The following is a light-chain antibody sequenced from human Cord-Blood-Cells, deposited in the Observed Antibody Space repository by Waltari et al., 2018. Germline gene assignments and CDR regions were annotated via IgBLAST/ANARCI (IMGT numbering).Light chain of an antibody. CDR2: EVS. V-gene: IGLV2-14*01. Sequence: QSALTQPASVSGSPGQSITIPCTRTSSDVVGYNYVSWYQQHPGKAPKLMIYEVSNRPSGVSNRFSGSKSGNTASLTISGLQAEDEADYYCSSYTSSSTLVFGTGTKVTVL. CDR1: SSDVVGYNY. CDR3: SSYTSSSTLV. J-gene: IGLJ1*01.